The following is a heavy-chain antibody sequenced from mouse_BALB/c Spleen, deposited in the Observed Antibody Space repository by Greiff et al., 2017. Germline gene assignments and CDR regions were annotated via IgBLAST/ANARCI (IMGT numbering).Heavy chain of an antibody. CDR3: AITTATEGYFDV. CDR1: GFTFSSYA. D-gene: IGHD1-2*01. V-gene: IGHV5-6-5*01. J-gene: IGHJ1*01. CDR2: ISSGGST. Sequence: EVMLVESGGGLVKPGGSLKLSCAASGFTFSSYAMSWVRQTPEKRLEWVASISSGGSTYYPDSVKGRFTISRDNARNILYLQMSSLRSEDTAMYYCAITTATEGYFDVWGAGTTVTVSS.